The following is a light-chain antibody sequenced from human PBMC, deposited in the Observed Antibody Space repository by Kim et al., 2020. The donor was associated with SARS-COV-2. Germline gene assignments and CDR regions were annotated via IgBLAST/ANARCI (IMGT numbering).Light chain of an antibody. CDR3: QSYDSSTWV. Sequence: NFMLTQPHSVSESPGKTVTISCTGSSGSIASNYVQWYQQRPGSAPTTVIYEDNQRPSGVPDRFSGYIDRSSNSASLTISGLRTEDEAGYYCQSYDSSTWVFGGGTQLTVL. CDR1: SGSIASNY. V-gene: IGLV6-57*02. J-gene: IGLJ3*02. CDR2: EDN.